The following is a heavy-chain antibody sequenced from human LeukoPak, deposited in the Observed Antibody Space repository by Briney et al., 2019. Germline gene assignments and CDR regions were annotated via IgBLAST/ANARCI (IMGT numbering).Heavy chain of an antibody. Sequence: PGGSLRLSCAASGFTFSSYWMHWVRQAPGKGLVWVSRINSDGSSTSYADSVKGRFTISRDNAKNTLYLQMNSLRPEDTALYYCARAAYYSSGWPLDYWGQGTLVTVSS. V-gene: IGHV3-74*01. CDR1: GFTFSSYW. J-gene: IGHJ4*02. CDR2: INSDGSST. D-gene: IGHD6-19*01. CDR3: ARAAYYSSGWPLDY.